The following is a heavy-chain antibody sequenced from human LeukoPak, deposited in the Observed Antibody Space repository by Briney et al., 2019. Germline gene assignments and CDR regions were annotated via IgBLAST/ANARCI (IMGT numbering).Heavy chain of an antibody. CDR1: GYTFINYA. V-gene: IGHV1-3*01. CDR2: INAVNGNT. CDR3: AIGPRAAADDY. Sequence: ASVKVSCKASGYTFINYAINWGRQAPGQRLEWVGWINAVNGNTKYSPKFQGRVSITRDTSASTAYMELSSLTSEDTAVYYCAIGPRAAADDYWGQGTLVTVSS. D-gene: IGHD6-13*01. J-gene: IGHJ4*02.